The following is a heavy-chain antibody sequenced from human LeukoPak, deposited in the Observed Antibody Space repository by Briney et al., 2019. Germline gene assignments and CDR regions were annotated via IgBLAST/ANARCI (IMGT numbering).Heavy chain of an antibody. Sequence: LGGSLRLSCAASGFTFSSYSMNWVRQAPGKGLEWVSSISSSSSYIYYADSVKGRFTISGDNAKNSLYLQMNSLRAEDTAVYYCARGGYQLLSSFDYWGQGTLVTVSS. CDR2: ISSSSSYI. CDR1: GFTFSSYS. J-gene: IGHJ4*02. D-gene: IGHD2-2*01. V-gene: IGHV3-21*01. CDR3: ARGGYQLLSSFDY.